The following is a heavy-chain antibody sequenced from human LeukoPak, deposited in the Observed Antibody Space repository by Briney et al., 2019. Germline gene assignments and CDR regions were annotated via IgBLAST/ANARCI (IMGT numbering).Heavy chain of an antibody. CDR1: GYTFTNYY. Sequence: ASVKVSCKASGYTFTNYYIHWVRQAPGQGLEWMGIINPSGVITNYPQKFQGRITMTRDTSTSTVYMELRSLRSDDTAVYYCARTSHYVDIAATIPYGIYYFDYWGQGTLVTVSS. CDR3: ARTSHYVDIAATIPYGIYYFDY. D-gene: IGHD5-12*01. CDR2: INPSGVIT. V-gene: IGHV1-46*01. J-gene: IGHJ4*02.